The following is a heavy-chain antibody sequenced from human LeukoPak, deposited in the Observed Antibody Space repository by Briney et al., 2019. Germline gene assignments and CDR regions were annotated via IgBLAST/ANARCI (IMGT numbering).Heavy chain of an antibody. V-gene: IGHV3-21*01. D-gene: IGHD3-10*01. Sequence: GGSLRLSCAASGFTFSNYNMNWVRQTPGKGLEWVSSITRDSIYTFYADSVKGRFTISRDNAKNSLSLQMNSLRAEDTAVYYCARDRNGLLWFGELSPGYYFDYWGQGTLVTVSS. CDR2: ITRDSIYT. CDR3: ARDRNGLLWFGELSPGYYFDY. CDR1: GFTFSNYN. J-gene: IGHJ4*02.